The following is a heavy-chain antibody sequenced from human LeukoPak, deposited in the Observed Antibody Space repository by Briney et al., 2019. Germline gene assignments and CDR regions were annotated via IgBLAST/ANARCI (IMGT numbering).Heavy chain of an antibody. CDR1: GGYLSSHY. V-gene: IGHV4-59*11. J-gene: IGHJ4*02. CDR2: ISYSGST. D-gene: IGHD3-9*01. Sequence: SETLSLTCTVSGGYLSSHYWSWIRPPPGKGLEWIGYISYSGSTNYSPSLKSRVTIAVDTSKNQFSLKLSSESAADTALYYCARDRGRGGVDLGGQGTRVIVSS. CDR3: ARDRGRGGVDL.